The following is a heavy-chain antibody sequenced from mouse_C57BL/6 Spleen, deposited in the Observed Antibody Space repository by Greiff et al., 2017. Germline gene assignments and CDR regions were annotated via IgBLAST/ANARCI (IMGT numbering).Heavy chain of an antibody. Sequence: VMLVESGAELVKPGASVKISCKASGYAFSSYWMNWVKQRPGKGLEWIGQIYPGDGDTNYNGKFKGKATLTADKSSSTAYMQLSSLTSEDSAVYFCARREIYYDYGYFDYWGQGTTLTVSS. CDR3: ARREIYYDYGYFDY. V-gene: IGHV1-80*01. CDR1: GYAFSSYW. J-gene: IGHJ2*01. CDR2: IYPGDGDT. D-gene: IGHD2-4*01.